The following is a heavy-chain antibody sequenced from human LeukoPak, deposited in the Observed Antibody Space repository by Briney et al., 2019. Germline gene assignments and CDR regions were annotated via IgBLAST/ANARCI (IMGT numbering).Heavy chain of an antibody. V-gene: IGHV3-21*01. CDR3: ARDLYGDYVHYGMDV. CDR1: GTTFSSHA. J-gene: IGHJ6*02. CDR2: ISSSSSYI. D-gene: IGHD4-17*01. Sequence: GGSLRLSCEASGTTFSSHAMTWVRQAPGKGLEWVSSISSSSSYIYYADSVKGRFTISRDNAKNSLYLQMNSLRAEDTAVYYCARDLYGDYVHYGMDVWGQGTTVTVSS.